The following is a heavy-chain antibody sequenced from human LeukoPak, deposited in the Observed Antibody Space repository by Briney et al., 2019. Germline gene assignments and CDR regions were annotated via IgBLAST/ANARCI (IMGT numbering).Heavy chain of an antibody. J-gene: IGHJ4*02. Sequence: SETLSLTCTVSGGSISSSSYYWGWIRQPPGKGLEWIGSIYYSGSTYYNPSLKSRVTISVDTSKNQFSLKLSSVTAADTAVYYCASFSAHLYYFDYWGQGTLVTVSS. CDR2: IYYSGST. D-gene: IGHD1-26*01. V-gene: IGHV4-39*01. CDR3: ASFSAHLYYFDY. CDR1: GGSISSSSYY.